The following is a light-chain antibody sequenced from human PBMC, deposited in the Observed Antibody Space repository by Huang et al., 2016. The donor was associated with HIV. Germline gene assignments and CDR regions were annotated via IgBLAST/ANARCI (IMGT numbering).Light chain of an antibody. CDR1: QSVNSK. V-gene: IGKV3-15*01. CDR2: GAS. J-gene: IGKJ2*01. Sequence: EIVMTQSPATLSRSPGERATLSCRASQSVNSKLAWYQQKPGKAPRLLIYGASTRATGVPGRFSGSGSGTEFTLTISSLQSEDFAVYYCQQYSKWPPNTFGQGTKLESK. CDR3: QQYSKWPPNT.